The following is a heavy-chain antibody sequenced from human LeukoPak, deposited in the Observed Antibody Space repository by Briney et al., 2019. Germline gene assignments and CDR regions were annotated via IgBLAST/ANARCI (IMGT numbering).Heavy chain of an antibody. CDR1: GFTFDDYT. CDR2: ISWDGGST. V-gene: IGHV3-43*01. Sequence: GGALRLSCAASGFTFDDYTTHWVRQAPGKGLEWVSLISWDGGSTYYADSVKGRFTISRDNSKNSLYLQMNSLRTEDTALYYCAKDNTVGATSTLCYWVQGTLVTVSS. CDR3: AKDNTVGATSTLCY. J-gene: IGHJ4*02. D-gene: IGHD1-26*01.